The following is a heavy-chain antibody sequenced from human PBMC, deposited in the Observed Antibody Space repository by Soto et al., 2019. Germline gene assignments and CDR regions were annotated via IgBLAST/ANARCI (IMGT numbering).Heavy chain of an antibody. CDR1: GGTFSSYT. CDR2: IIPILGIA. J-gene: IGHJ6*04. D-gene: IGHD3-9*01. Sequence: ASVKVSCKASGGTFSSYTISWVRQAPGQGLEWMGRIIPILGIANYAQKFQGRVTITADKSTSTAYMELSSLRSEDTAVYYCARDDSDILTGHHYYYYGMDVWGKGTTVTVSS. V-gene: IGHV1-69*04. CDR3: ARDDSDILTGHHYYYYGMDV.